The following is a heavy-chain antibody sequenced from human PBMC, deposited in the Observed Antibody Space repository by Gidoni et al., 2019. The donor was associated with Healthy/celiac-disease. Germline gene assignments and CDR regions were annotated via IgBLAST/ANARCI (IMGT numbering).Heavy chain of an antibody. Sequence: QVQLVESGGGLVKPGGSLRLSCAASGFTFSDYYMSWIRQAPGKGLEWVSYISSSGSTIYYADSVKGRFTISRDNAKNSLYLQMNSLRAEDTAVYYCARTLKGYCSSTSCYTVGYYYYGMDVWGQGTTVTVSS. CDR3: ARTLKGYCSSTSCYTVGYYYYGMDV. D-gene: IGHD2-2*02. J-gene: IGHJ6*02. CDR1: GFTFSDYY. CDR2: ISSSGSTI. V-gene: IGHV3-11*01.